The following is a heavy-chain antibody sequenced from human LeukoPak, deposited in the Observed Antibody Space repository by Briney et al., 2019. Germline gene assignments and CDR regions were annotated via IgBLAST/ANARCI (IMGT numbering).Heavy chain of an antibody. D-gene: IGHD3-3*01. CDR2: MYTSGST. Sequence: SETLSLTCTVSGGSISSGSYYWSWIRQPAGKGLEWIGRMYTSGSTNYNPSLKSRVTMSVDTSKNQFSLKLSSVTAADTAVYYCARGNYDFWSASPVLGNWFDPWGQGTLITVSS. CDR3: ARGNYDFWSASPVLGNWFDP. J-gene: IGHJ5*02. CDR1: GGSISSGSYY. V-gene: IGHV4-61*02.